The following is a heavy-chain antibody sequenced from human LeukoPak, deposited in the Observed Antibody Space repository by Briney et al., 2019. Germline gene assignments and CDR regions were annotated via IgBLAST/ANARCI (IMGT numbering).Heavy chain of an antibody. CDR1: RLTLSNYD. CDR2: IGKGGDT. J-gene: IGHJ5*02. CDR3: TRGVEGFDP. Sequence: GGSLRLSCAASRLTLSNYDMHWVRPAAGKGLEWVSGIGKGGDTSYVGSVRGRFTISRENGKNSLYLQMNSLRVGDTAVYYCTRGVEGFDPWGQGTLVTVSS. D-gene: IGHD3-10*01. V-gene: IGHV3-13*01.